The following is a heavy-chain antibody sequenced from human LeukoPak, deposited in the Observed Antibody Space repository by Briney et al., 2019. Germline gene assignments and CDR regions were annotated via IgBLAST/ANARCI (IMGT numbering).Heavy chain of an antibody. J-gene: IGHJ4*02. V-gene: IGHV3-74*01. D-gene: IGHD1-26*01. CDR3: VRDLGGRSGH. Sequence: GGSLRLSSAASGFTFSSNWMHWVRQAPGKGLVWVSRINEDGSTTNYADSVKGRSTIFRDNAKNTLYLQMNSLRAEDTAVYYCVRDLGGRSGHWGQGTLVTVSS. CDR1: GFTFSSNW. CDR2: INEDGSTT.